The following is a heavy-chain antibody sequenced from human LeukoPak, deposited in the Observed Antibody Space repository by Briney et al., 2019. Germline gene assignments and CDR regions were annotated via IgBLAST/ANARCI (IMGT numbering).Heavy chain of an antibody. CDR2: INPNSGGT. CDR3: ARDSTLRYSGYDYNWFDP. Sequence: ASVKVSCKTSGYTFTSYGISWVRQAPGQGLEWMGWINPNSGGTNYAQKFQGWVTMTRDTSISTAYMELSRLRSDDTAVYYCARDSTLRYSGYDYNWFDPWGQGTLVTVSS. V-gene: IGHV1-2*04. J-gene: IGHJ5*02. CDR1: GYTFTSYG. D-gene: IGHD5-12*01.